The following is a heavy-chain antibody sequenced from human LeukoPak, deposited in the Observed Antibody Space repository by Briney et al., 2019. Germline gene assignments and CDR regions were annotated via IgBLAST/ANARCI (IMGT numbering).Heavy chain of an antibody. D-gene: IGHD2-15*01. CDR1: GYSFTSYW. V-gene: IGHV5-51*01. CDR3: ARLRGSGPTEVDP. Sequence: GESLKISCKGSGYSFTSYWFGWVRQMPGKGLEWMGVIYPGDSDTRYTRSFQGQVTISADKTISTAYLQWSSLKASDTAMYYCARLRGSGPTEVDPWGQGTLVTASS. J-gene: IGHJ5*02. CDR2: IYPGDSDT.